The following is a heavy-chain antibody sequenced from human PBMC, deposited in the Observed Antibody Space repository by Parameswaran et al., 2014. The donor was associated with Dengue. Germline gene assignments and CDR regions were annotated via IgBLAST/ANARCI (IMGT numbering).Heavy chain of an antibody. V-gene: IGHV1-18*01. J-gene: IGHJ4*02. D-gene: IGHD4-11*01. CDR3: ARDFMTTVTTPDY. CDR1: GYTFISYG. Sequence: ASVKVSCKASGYTFISYGISWVRQAPGQGLEWMGWISGYNGNTNYAQKLQGRVTMTTDTSTSTAYMELRSLGSDDTAVYYCARDFMTTVTTPDYWGQGTLVTVSS. CDR2: ISGYNGNT.